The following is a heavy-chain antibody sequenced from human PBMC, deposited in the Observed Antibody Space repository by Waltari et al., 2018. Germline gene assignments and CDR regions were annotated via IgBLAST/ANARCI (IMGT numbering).Heavy chain of an antibody. D-gene: IGHD4-17*01. Sequence: EVQMVESGGGLVQPGGSLRLSCAASGFTFSSYWMTWVRQAPGKGLDWVAKIKQDGSENYYVDSVKGRFTISRDDAKNSLYLQMNSLRNEDTAVYFCARVFVYGANSGKRPMDVWGKGTTVTVSS. CDR3: ARVFVYGANSGKRPMDV. V-gene: IGHV3-7*02. CDR2: IKQDGSEN. CDR1: GFTFSSYW. J-gene: IGHJ6*03.